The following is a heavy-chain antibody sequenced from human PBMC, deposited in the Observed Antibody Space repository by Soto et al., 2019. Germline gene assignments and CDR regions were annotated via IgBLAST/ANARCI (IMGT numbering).Heavy chain of an antibody. V-gene: IGHV1-3*01. Sequence: GASVKVSCKASGYTNTSYAMHWVRQEHEQRLEWMGWINAGNGNTKYSQKFQGRVTITRDTSASTAYMELSSLRSEDTAVYYCAVLGYYDSSGYPMAFDIWGQGTMVTVSS. CDR3: AVLGYYDSSGYPMAFDI. J-gene: IGHJ3*02. D-gene: IGHD3-22*01. CDR2: INAGNGNT. CDR1: GYTNTSYA.